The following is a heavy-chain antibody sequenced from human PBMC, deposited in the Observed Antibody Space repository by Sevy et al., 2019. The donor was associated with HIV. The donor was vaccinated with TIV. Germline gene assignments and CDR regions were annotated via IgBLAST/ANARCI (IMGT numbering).Heavy chain of an antibody. V-gene: IGHV3-21*01. Sequence: GGSLRLSCAASGFTFSNYIINWVRQAPGKGLEWDSSISNSGTYIYYADSVKGRFTISRDNAKNSLYLQMNSLRAEDTAVYYCARYEEDTTLVNAFDIWGQGTMVTVSS. CDR1: GFTFSNYI. CDR2: ISNSGTYI. D-gene: IGHD5-18*01. CDR3: ARYEEDTTLVNAFDI. J-gene: IGHJ3*02.